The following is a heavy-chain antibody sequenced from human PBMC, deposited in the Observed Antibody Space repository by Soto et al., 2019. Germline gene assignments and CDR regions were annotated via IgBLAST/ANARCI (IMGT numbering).Heavy chain of an antibody. CDR3: VRGTPVAAAGNKWGN. V-gene: IGHV3-11*06. CDR2: ISSGSTYK. D-gene: IGHD7-27*01. Sequence: QVQLVESGGDLVKPGGSLRLSCAASGFTFHDYFMNWIRQVPGKGLEWVSYISSGSTYKKYADSVKGRFTISRDNAKKSLSLPMDSLRAEDTGIYSCVRGTPVAAAGNKWGNWGQGTQVTVSS. J-gene: IGHJ4*02. CDR1: GFTFHDYF.